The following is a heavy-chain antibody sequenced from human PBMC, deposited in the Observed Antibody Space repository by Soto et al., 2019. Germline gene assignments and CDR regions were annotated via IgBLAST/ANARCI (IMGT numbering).Heavy chain of an antibody. CDR1: GFTFSSYA. CDR3: AKRAPYCSSTSCYSFDY. V-gene: IGHV3-23*01. D-gene: IGHD2-2*01. CDR2: ISGSGGST. J-gene: IGHJ4*02. Sequence: GGSLRLSCAASGFTFSSYAMSWVRQAPGKGLEWVSAISGSGGSTYYADSVKGRFTISRDNSKNTLYLQMNSLRAEDTAVYYCAKRAPYCSSTSCYSFDYWGQGTLVTVSS.